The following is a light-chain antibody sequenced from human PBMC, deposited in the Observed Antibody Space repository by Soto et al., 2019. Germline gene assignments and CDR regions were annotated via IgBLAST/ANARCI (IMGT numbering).Light chain of an antibody. CDR2: DAS. Sequence: EIVLTQSPSTLSLSPGERAILSCRASQSVGSHLAWFQQRPGQAPRLLIYDASNRATGIPDRFSGSGSGTDFTLTISRLEPEDFAVYYCQQYGSSQWTFGQGTKVDI. V-gene: IGKV3-20*01. CDR1: QSVGSH. CDR3: QQYGSSQWT. J-gene: IGKJ1*01.